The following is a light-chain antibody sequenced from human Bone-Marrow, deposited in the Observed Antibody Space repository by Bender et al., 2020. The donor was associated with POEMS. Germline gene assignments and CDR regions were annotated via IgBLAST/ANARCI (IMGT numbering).Light chain of an antibody. Sequence: QSALTQPASVSGSPGQSIAISCTGTSSDLGTYNYVSWYQHHPGRAPKLMIYEVTNRPAGVSNRFSGSKSGNTASLTISGLQPEDEADYYCSSFGVSSALVFGGGTKLTVL. CDR3: SSFGVSSALV. J-gene: IGLJ2*01. CDR1: SSDLGTYNY. CDR2: EVT. V-gene: IGLV2-14*01.